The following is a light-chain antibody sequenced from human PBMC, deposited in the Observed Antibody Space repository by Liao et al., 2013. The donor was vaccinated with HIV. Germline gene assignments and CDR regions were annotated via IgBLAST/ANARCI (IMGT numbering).Light chain of an antibody. V-gene: IGLV3-21*01. Sequence: SYELTQPPSVSVAPGKTARITCGGDNIGSKSVHWYQQKPGQSPVLVLYQDDKRPSGIPERFAGSNSGNTATLTISGTQTVDEADYYCQAWDSSTFVFGTGTKVTVL. CDR2: QDD. CDR1: NIGSKS. CDR3: QAWDSSTFV. J-gene: IGLJ1*01.